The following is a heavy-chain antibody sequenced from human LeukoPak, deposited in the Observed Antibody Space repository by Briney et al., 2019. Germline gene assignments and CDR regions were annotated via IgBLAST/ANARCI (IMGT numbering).Heavy chain of an antibody. CDR3: AKGLYRSGWYGDY. Sequence: PGGSLRLSCAASGFTFSSYAMSWVRQAPGKGLEWVSAISGSGGSTDYADSVKGRFTISRDNSKNTLYLQMNSLRAEDAAVCYCAKGLYRSGWYGDYWGQGTLVTVSS. CDR1: GFTFSSYA. V-gene: IGHV3-23*01. J-gene: IGHJ4*02. D-gene: IGHD6-19*01. CDR2: ISGSGGST.